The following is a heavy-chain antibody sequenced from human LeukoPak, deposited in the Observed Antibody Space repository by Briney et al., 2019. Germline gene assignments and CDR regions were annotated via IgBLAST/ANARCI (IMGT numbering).Heavy chain of an antibody. D-gene: IGHD3-22*01. CDR2: ISLYNGDT. V-gene: IGHV1-18*01. CDR3: ARIVVGANYFDY. J-gene: IGHJ4*02. CDR1: GYTFATYG. Sequence: ASVKVSCKASGYTFATYGITWVRQAPGQGREWMGWISLYNGDTNYAQKFQGRVTMTTDTSTSTAYMELRSLRSDDTAVFYCARIVVGANYFDYWGQGTLVTVSS.